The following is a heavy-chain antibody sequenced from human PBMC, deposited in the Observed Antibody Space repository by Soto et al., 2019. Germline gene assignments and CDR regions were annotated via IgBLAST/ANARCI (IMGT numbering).Heavy chain of an antibody. CDR1: RCMFSSYW. J-gene: IGHJ6*02. V-gene: IGHV3-74*01. D-gene: IGHD5-18*01. CDR2: INSDGGTT. Sequence: PGGSLRLSCAASRCMFSSYWMHWVRQAPGKGLVWVSRINSDGGTTTYADSVKGRFTISRDNAKNTLYLQMNSLRAEDTAVYYCARGSEYSYGYHYYDMDVWGQGTTVTVSS. CDR3: ARGSEYSYGYHYYDMDV.